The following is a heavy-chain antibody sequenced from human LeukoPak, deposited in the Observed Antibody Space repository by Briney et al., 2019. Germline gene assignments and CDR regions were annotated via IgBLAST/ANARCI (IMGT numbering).Heavy chain of an antibody. CDR2: IYHGVST. J-gene: IGHJ2*01. CDR1: GDTITTAGSS. Sequence: SQTLSLSCAVSGDTITTAGSSWGWIRQPPGKGLEWIGNIYHGVSTYYNPSLKSRVIISVDESKTQFSLELTSITAADTAVYYCATVGRSSGLDWFFDLWGRGILVTVSS. CDR3: ATVGRSSGLDWFFDL. D-gene: IGHD6-25*01. V-gene: IGHV4-30-2*01.